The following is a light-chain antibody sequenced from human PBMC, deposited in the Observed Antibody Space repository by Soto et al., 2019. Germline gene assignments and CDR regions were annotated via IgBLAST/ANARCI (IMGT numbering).Light chain of an antibody. V-gene: IGKV3-11*01. J-gene: IGKJ3*01. CDR3: QQRTNWPPGFT. CDR1: QSVSSY. CDR2: DAS. Sequence: EIVLTQSPATLSLSPGERATLSCRASQSVSSYLAWYQQKPGQAPRLLIYDASNRATGIPARFSGSGSGTDFTLTISSLEPEDFAVYFCQQRTNWPPGFTFGPGTKVDFE.